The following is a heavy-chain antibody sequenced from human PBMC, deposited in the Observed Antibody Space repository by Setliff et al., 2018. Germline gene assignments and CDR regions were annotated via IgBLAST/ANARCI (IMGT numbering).Heavy chain of an antibody. J-gene: IGHJ4*02. D-gene: IGHD2-15*01. V-gene: IGHV3-33*08. CDR1: GFTFSTYR. CDR3: ARTCSGSGCYAGLES. CDR2: IWDDGGNK. Sequence: GGSLRLSCAASGFTFSTYRMHWVRQAPGKGLEWVAVIWDDGGNKYHADSVKGRFTISRDNSENTLYLQMNSLRPEDTAVYYCARTCSGSGCYAGLESWGQGTPVTVSS.